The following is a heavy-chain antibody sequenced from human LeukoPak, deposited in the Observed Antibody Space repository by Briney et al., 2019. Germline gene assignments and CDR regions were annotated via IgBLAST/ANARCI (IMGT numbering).Heavy chain of an antibody. CDR3: ARAPYCTNGVCYMRNYFDY. V-gene: IGHV4-4*07. Sequence: PSETLSLTCTVSGGSINSNYWSWIRQPAGKGLEWIGRIYTSGSTNYNPSLKSRVTMSVGTSKNQFSLKLSSVTAADTAVYYCARAPYCTNGVCYMRNYFDYWGQGTLVTVSS. CDR1: GGSINSNY. J-gene: IGHJ4*02. CDR2: IYTSGST. D-gene: IGHD2-8*01.